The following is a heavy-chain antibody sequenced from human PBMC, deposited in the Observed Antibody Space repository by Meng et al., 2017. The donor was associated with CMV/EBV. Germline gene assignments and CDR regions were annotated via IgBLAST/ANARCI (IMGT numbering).Heavy chain of an antibody. CDR1: GGTFSSYT. CDR3: ARQLTTVGIRGMDV. D-gene: IGHD4-23*01. V-gene: IGHV1-69*02. CDR2: IIPILGIA. Sequence: KISCKASGGTFSSYTISWVRQAPGQGLEWMGRIIPILGIANYAQKFQGRVTITADKSTSTAYMELSSLRSEDTAVYYCARQLTTVGIRGMDVWGQGTTVTVSS. J-gene: IGHJ6*02.